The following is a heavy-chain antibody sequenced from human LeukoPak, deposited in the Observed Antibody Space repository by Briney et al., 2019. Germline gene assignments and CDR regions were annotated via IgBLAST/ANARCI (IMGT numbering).Heavy chain of an antibody. D-gene: IGHD2-21*02. CDR2: VNAYIGYTGQT. CDR1: GYTFTSYG. V-gene: IGHV1-18*01. J-gene: IGHJ4*02. Sequence: ASVKVSCKASGYTFTSYGITWVRQAPGQGLEWMGWVNAYIGYTGQTNYVQKLRGRVTMTIDTSTSTAYMELRSLRSDDTAVYYCARDQWNRGTDCYHTGLIDYWGQGTLVAVSS. CDR3: ARDQWNRGTDCYHTGLIDY.